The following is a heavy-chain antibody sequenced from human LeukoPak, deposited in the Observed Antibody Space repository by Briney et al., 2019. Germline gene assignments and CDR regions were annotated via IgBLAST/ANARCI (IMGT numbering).Heavy chain of an antibody. V-gene: IGHV4-59*01. CDR1: GFTFSNYW. CDR3: ARLKATVSIHAYFDS. D-gene: IGHD4-17*01. J-gene: IGHJ4*02. CDR2: IDHSGST. Sequence: PGGSLRLSCAASGFTFSNYWMSWVREAPGRGLEWIGYIDHSGSTNYNPSLKSRVSISSDTSKNQFSLELSSVAAADTAVYYCARLKATVSIHAYFDSWGQGTLVTVSS.